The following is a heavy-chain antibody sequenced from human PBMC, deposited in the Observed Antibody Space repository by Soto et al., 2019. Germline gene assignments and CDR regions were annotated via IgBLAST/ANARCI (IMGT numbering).Heavy chain of an antibody. V-gene: IGHV4-39*01. Sequence: PSETLSLTYTVSGGSISSSSYYWGWIRQPPGKGLEWIGSIYYSGSTYYNPSLKSRVTISVDTSKNQFSLKLSSVTAADTAVYYCARLNYDFWSGYSSKDFDYWGQGTLVT. CDR1: GGSISSSSYY. CDR2: IYYSGST. D-gene: IGHD3-3*01. J-gene: IGHJ4*02. CDR3: ARLNYDFWSGYSSKDFDY.